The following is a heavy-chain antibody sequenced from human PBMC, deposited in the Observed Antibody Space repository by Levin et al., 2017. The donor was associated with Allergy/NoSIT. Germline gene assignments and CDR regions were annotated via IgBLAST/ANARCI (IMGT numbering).Heavy chain of an antibody. J-gene: IGHJ6*02. V-gene: IGHV4-61*03. CDR2: IHYSGST. Sequence: PSETLSLTCTVAGGSVSTGSYYWSWIRQPPGTPLEWIGHIHYSGSTNYNPSLKSRVTLSVDTSKNHFSLRLTSVTAADAAVYYCSRDRIVPAANGYYDYGMDVWGQGTTVTVSS. CDR3: SRDRIVPAANGYYDYGMDV. CDR1: GGSVSTGSYY. D-gene: IGHD2-2*01.